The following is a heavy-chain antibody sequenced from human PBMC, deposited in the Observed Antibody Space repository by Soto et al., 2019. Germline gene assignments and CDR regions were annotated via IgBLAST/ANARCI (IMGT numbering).Heavy chain of an antibody. D-gene: IGHD6-13*01. V-gene: IGHV4-39*01. CDR1: GGSISSSSYY. Sequence: QLQLQESGPGLVKPSETLSLTCTVSGGSISSSSYYWGWIRQPPGKGLEWIGSIYYSGSTYYNPSLKSRVTISVDTSKNQFSLKLSSVTAADTAVYYCARRIAAAGTRYFDYWGQGTLVTVSS. J-gene: IGHJ4*02. CDR3: ARRIAAAGTRYFDY. CDR2: IYYSGST.